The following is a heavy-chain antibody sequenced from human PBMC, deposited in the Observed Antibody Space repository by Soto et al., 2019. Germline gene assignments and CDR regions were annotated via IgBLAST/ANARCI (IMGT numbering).Heavy chain of an antibody. D-gene: IGHD3-3*01. CDR3: ARGDITIFGVADVYYMDV. Sequence: GGSLRLSCAASGFTFSSYSMNWVRQAPGKGLEWVSYISSSSSTIYYADSVKGRFTISRDNAKNSLYLQMNSLRAEDTAVYYCARGDITIFGVADVYYMDVWGKGTTVTVSS. CDR1: GFTFSSYS. V-gene: IGHV3-48*01. J-gene: IGHJ6*03. CDR2: ISSSSSTI.